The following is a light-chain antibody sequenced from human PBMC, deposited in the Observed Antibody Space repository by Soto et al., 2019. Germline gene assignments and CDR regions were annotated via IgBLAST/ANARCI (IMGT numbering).Light chain of an antibody. CDR3: HQGFSTPWT. CDR1: QTISTF. Sequence: DIQMTQSPSSLSASVGDRVTITCRASQTISTFLNWYQQRPGKAPRRLIYGASTLQSGVPSRFNGSGSGTEFTLTIGSLQLEDFATCSRHQGFSTPWTFGQGTKVEIK. J-gene: IGKJ1*01. CDR2: GAS. V-gene: IGKV1-39*01.